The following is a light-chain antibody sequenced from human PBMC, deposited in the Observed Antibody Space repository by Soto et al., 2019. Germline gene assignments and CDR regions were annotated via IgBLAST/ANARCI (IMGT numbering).Light chain of an antibody. CDR1: QTVRNNY. CDR2: GAS. Sequence: EFVLTQSPGTLSLSPGERATLSCRAIQTVRNNYLAWYQQKPGQAPRLLIYGASSRATGIPDRFSGSGSGTDFTLTISRLEPEDFAVYYCQQYGRSPWTFGQGTKV. CDR3: QQYGRSPWT. J-gene: IGKJ1*01. V-gene: IGKV3-20*01.